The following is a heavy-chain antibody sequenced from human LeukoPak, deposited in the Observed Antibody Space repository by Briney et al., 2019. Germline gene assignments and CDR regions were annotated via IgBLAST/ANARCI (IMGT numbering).Heavy chain of an antibody. CDR1: GGTFSSYA. Sequence: GASVKVSCKASGGTFSSYAISWVRQAPGQGLEWMGGIIPIFGTANYAQKFQGRVTITADKSTSTAYMELSSLRSEDTAVYYCARDSRLYGDYAKPFLERDYWGQGTLVTVSS. CDR2: IIPIFGTA. CDR3: ARDSRLYGDYAKPFLERDY. D-gene: IGHD4-17*01. J-gene: IGHJ4*02. V-gene: IGHV1-69*06.